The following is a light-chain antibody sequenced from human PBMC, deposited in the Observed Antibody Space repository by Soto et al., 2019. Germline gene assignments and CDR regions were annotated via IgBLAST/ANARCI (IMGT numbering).Light chain of an antibody. V-gene: IGKV3-20*01. J-gene: IGKJ3*01. CDR3: QQCGTSPRT. CDR1: QSVSSSY. CDR2: GAS. Sequence: EIVLTQSPGTLSLSPGERATLSCRASQSVSSSYLAWYQQKPGQAPRLLIYGASSRATGIPDRFSGSGSGTDFTLTISGLEPADFAVYYCQQCGTSPRTFGPGTKVYIK.